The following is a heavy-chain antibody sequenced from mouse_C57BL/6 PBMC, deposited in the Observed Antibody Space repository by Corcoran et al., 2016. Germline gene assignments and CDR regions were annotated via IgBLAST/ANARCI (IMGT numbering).Heavy chain of an antibody. V-gene: IGHV9-3*01. D-gene: IGHD2-5*01. CDR3: ARKESNFYLVMDY. Sequence: QIQLVQSGPELKKPKETVKISCKASGYTFTTYGMSWVKQAPGKGLKWMGWINTYSGVPTYADDFKGRFAFSLETSASTAYLQINNLKNEDTATYFRARKESNFYLVMDYSGHCTPVTLSS. J-gene: IGHJ4*01. CDR1: GYTFTTYG. CDR2: INTYSGVP.